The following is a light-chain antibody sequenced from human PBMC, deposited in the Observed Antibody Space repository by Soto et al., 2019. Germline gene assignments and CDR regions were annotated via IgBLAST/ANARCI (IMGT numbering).Light chain of an antibody. CDR1: SSDIGGYNY. CDR3: SSYAGSNMGV. Sequence: QAVVTQPPSASGSPGQSVAISCTGTSSDIGGYNYVSWYQIHPGKAPKLMIYEVNKRPSGVPDRFSGSKSGNTASLIVSGLQAEDEADYYCSSYAGSNMGVFGGGTKVTVL. J-gene: IGLJ2*01. V-gene: IGLV2-8*01. CDR2: EVN.